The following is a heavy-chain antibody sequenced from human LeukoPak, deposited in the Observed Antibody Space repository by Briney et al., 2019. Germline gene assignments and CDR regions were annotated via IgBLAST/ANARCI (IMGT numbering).Heavy chain of an antibody. CDR3: ARAQISIISSGQYLDV. CDR1: GFNFSSFA. V-gene: IGHV3-30-3*01. CDR2: ISNDGSNE. D-gene: IGHD3-9*01. Sequence: GGSLRLSCEGSGFNFSSFAVHWARQAPGKGLEWVAVISNDGSNEYDAEFVKGRFTMSRDNSKNTVFLDMNNLRTEDTAVYYCARAQISIISSGQYLDVWGQGTLVTVSS. J-gene: IGHJ3*01.